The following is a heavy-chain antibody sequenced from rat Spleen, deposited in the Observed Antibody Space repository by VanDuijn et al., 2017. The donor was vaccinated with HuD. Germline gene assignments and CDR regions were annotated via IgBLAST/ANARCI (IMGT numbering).Heavy chain of an antibody. V-gene: IGHV5S13*01. J-gene: IGHJ4*01. CDR2: ISTGGGNT. CDR1: GFIFRNYG. Sequence: EVRLVESGGGLVRPGGSLKVSCEASGFIFRNYGMAWVRQAPTKGLEWVASISTGGGNTYYRDSVKGRFTISRDNAKNTLYLQMDSLRSEDTATYYCARHMAGLYVMDAWGQGVMVTVSS. CDR3: ARHMAGLYVMDA. D-gene: IGHD1-3*01.